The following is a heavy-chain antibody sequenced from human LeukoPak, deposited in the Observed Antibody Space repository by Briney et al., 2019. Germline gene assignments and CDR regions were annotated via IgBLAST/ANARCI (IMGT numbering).Heavy chain of an antibody. CDR3: AGDSRASYYYGLDV. D-gene: IGHD3-10*01. Sequence: PGGSLRLSCAAPGFTFSSSWMHWVRQTPGKGLVWVSRINSDGRSTTYADSVKGRFTISRDNAKNTLFLQMNSLRAEDTAVYYCAGDSRASYYYGLDVWGKGTTVTVSS. V-gene: IGHV3-74*01. CDR1: GFTFSSSW. CDR2: INSDGRST. J-gene: IGHJ6*04.